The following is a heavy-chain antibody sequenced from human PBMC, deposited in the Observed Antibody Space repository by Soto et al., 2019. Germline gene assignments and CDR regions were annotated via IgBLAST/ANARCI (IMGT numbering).Heavy chain of an antibody. CDR3: ARVLKSIGWDNDVFDI. CDR1: GFSFSSQA. V-gene: IGHV3-30-3*01. CDR2: ISNDGNRQ. J-gene: IGHJ3*02. Sequence: GGSLRLSCVASGFSFSSQAMHWVRQAPGKGLEWVAAISNDGNRQLYADSVKDRFTISRDNSRNTLDLQMNNLRTEDTGVYFWARVLKSIGWDNDVFDIWGQGTMVTVSS. D-gene: IGHD6-19*01.